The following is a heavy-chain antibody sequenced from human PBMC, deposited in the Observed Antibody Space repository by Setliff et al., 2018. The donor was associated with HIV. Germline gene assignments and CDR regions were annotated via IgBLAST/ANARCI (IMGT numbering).Heavy chain of an antibody. CDR2: IIPIFGST. Sequence: SVKVSCKASGGTFSNYAISWVRQAPGQGLEWMGGIIPIFGSTKYAQKFQDRVTITADESTYTADMELSSLRSEDTAVYYCARGVRGVIIDWYYFDYWGQGTLVTVS. CDR3: ARGVRGVIIDWYYFDY. J-gene: IGHJ4*02. CDR1: GGTFSNYA. D-gene: IGHD3-10*01. V-gene: IGHV1-69*13.